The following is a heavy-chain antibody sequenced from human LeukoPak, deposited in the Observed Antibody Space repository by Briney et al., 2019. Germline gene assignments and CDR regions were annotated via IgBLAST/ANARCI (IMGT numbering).Heavy chain of an antibody. CDR1: GFTFSSYS. D-gene: IGHD3-16*01. Sequence: GGSLRLSCTASGFTFSSYSMNWVRQAPGKGLEWVSYISGSGHTIYYADSVKGRFTISGDNAKNSLYLQMNSLRDEDTAVYYCARDSNWGFDYWSQGTLVTVSS. CDR3: ARDSNWGFDY. J-gene: IGHJ4*02. CDR2: ISGSGHTI. V-gene: IGHV3-48*02.